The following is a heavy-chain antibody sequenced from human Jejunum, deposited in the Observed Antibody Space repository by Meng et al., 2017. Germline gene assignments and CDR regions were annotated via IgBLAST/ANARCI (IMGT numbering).Heavy chain of an antibody. CDR1: GYTLTDLP. J-gene: IGHJ4*02. CDR2: FDPEDGEA. D-gene: IGHD3-22*01. CDR3: AAHPTFYYDNSGYYLDS. V-gene: IGHV1-24*01. Sequence: ASVKVSCKVSGYTLTDLPMHWVRQAPGKGLEWMGGFDPEDGEAIYAQKFKGRVTMTEDTSTDTAYMELSSLRSEDTAVYYCAAHPTFYYDNSGYYLDSGGQGTLVTVSS.